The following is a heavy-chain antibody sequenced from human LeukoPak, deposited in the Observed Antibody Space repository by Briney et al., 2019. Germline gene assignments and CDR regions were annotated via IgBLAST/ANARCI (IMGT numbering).Heavy chain of an antibody. V-gene: IGHV1-3*01. CDR3: ARGPRAAADDY. J-gene: IGHJ4*02. Sequence: ASVKVSCKASGYTFINYAINWGRQAPGQRPEWIGWINAGNGNTKYSQKFQGRVTITRDTSASTAYMELSSLTSEDTGIYYCARGPRAAADDYWGQGTLVTVSS. CDR2: INAGNGNT. CDR1: GYTFINYA. D-gene: IGHD6-13*01.